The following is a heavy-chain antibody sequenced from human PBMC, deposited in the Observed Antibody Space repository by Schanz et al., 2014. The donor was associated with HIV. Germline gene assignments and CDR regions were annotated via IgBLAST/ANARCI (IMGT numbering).Heavy chain of an antibody. CDR1: GFTFSNFA. Sequence: EVQMLESGGGSVQPGGSLRLSCAASGFTFSNFAMSWVRQAPGKGLEWVSSISGSGVSTFYAGSVKGRFAISRDKSKNTLYVQMNSLRVEDTAVYYCAKMARSVAANTNFDYWGQGTLVTVSS. CDR3: AKMARSVAANTNFDY. D-gene: IGHD6-19*01. J-gene: IGHJ4*02. V-gene: IGHV3-23*01. CDR2: ISGSGVST.